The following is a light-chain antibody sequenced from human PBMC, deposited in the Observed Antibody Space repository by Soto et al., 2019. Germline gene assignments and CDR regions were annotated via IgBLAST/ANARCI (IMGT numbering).Light chain of an antibody. V-gene: IGKV1-5*03. CDR3: QQYDSYPYT. CDR1: QSISTY. CDR2: RAS. Sequence: DIQMTHSPSTLSASVGDRVTITCRASQSISTYLAWFQLKPGKAPGLLIYRASSLESGVPSRFSGSGSGTEFTVTISNLQPGDFATYYCQQYDSYPYTFGQGTKLEIK. J-gene: IGKJ2*01.